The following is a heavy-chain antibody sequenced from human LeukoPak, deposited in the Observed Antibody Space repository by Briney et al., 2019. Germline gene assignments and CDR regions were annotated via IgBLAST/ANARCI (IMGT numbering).Heavy chain of an antibody. CDR3: ASDREDYYDSSGYGS. D-gene: IGHD3-22*01. V-gene: IGHV4-4*07. J-gene: IGHJ4*02. Sequence: SSETLSLTCTVSGGSISSYYWSWIRQPAGKGLEWIGRIYTSGSNNYNPSPKSRVTMSVDTSKNQFSLKLSSVTAADTAVYYCASDREDYYDSSGYGSWGQGTLVTVSS. CDR1: GGSISSYY. CDR2: IYTSGSN.